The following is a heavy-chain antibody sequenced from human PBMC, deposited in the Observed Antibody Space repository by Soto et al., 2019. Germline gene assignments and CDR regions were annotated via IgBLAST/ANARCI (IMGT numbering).Heavy chain of an antibody. J-gene: IGHJ6*02. CDR3: ARAGVGVAAAGTHYYYYYGMDV. CDR2: INPNSGGT. CDR1: GYTFTGYY. Sequence: QVQLVQSGAEVKKPGASVKVSCKASGYTFTGYYMHWVRQAPGQGLEWMGWINPNSGGTNYAQKFQGWVTMTRDTSISTAYMELSRLRSDDTAVYYCARAGVGVAAAGTHYYYYYGMDVWGQGTTVTVSS. D-gene: IGHD6-13*01. V-gene: IGHV1-2*04.